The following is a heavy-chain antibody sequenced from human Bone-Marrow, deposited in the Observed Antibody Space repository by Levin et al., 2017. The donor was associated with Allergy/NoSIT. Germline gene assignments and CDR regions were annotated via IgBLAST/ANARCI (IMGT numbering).Heavy chain of an antibody. Sequence: GGSLRLSCAASGFTFSNAWMTWVRQAPGKGLEWIGRIKSKTDGGTTHYAAPVKGRFTISRHDSKNTLYLQMDSLKIEDTAVYYCTTGLSVWIAAAGTFVGDWGQGTLVTVSS. CDR1: GFTFSNAW. V-gene: IGHV3-15*01. CDR3: TTGLSVWIAAAGTFVGD. D-gene: IGHD6-13*01. J-gene: IGHJ4*02. CDR2: IKSKTDGGTT.